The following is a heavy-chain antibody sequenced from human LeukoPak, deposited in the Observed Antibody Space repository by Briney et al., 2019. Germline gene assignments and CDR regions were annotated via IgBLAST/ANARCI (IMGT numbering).Heavy chain of an antibody. CDR2: ISYNGSEI. V-gene: IGHV3-30*18. D-gene: IGHD2-2*02. J-gene: IGHJ4*02. Sequence: PGRSLRLSCAASGFAFSTYAMHWVRQAPGKGLEWVAVISYNGSEIYYGDSVKGRFTISRDNSKSTLYLQMNRLRVEDTAVYHCAKAGCSSARCYTNYWGQGTSVTVSS. CDR3: AKAGCSSARCYTNY. CDR1: GFAFSTYA.